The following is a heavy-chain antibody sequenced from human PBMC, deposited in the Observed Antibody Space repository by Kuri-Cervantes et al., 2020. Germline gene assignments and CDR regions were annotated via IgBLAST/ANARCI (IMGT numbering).Heavy chain of an antibody. CDR1: GLTFSSYA. V-gene: IGHV3-30*04. Sequence: GGSLRLSCAVSGLTFSSYAMRWDRQAPGKWLEWVAVISYDGGNKYYAGSVKGRFTIYRDNSKNTPYLKMNSLRAADTAVYYCAKGNSIFDYWGQGTLVTVSS. CDR2: ISYDGGNK. J-gene: IGHJ4*02. CDR3: AKGNSIFDY.